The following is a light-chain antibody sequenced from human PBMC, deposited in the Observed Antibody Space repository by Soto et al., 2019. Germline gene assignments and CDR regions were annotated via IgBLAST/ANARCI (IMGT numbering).Light chain of an antibody. V-gene: IGKV3-20*01. CDR2: GAS. Sequence: EIVMTHSPATLSASPCERATLSCRASQSVSSYLAWYQQKPGQAPRLLIYGASSRATGIPDRFSGSGSGTDFTLTISRLEPEDFAVYYCQQYGSSPWTFGQGTKVDIK. CDR1: QSVSSY. CDR3: QQYGSSPWT. J-gene: IGKJ1*01.